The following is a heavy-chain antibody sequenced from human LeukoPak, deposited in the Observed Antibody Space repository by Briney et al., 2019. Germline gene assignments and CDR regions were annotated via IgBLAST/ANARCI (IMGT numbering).Heavy chain of an antibody. V-gene: IGHV4-59*08. Sequence: SETLSLTFTVSGASISAYYWSWIRQPPGMGLECIGYISYSGSTNYNPSLNSRVTLSVDSSRNQFSLKLSSVTAADTAVYYCARHVGTYFDYWGQGTLVTVSS. J-gene: IGHJ4*02. CDR1: GASISAYY. D-gene: IGHD3-10*01. CDR2: ISYSGST. CDR3: ARHVGTYFDY.